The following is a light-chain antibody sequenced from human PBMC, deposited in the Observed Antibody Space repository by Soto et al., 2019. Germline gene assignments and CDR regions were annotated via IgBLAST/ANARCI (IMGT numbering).Light chain of an antibody. CDR3: QQFYRDPWT. Sequence: DIQMTQSPSTLSASVGDRVTITCRASQSVDTCLAWYQQKPGKAPHLLIYKASSLETGVPSRFSGSVSVTEFSLTISSLQPDDFATYFCQQFYRDPWTFVQGTKVEIK. CDR1: QSVDTC. J-gene: IGKJ1*01. V-gene: IGKV1-5*03. CDR2: KAS.